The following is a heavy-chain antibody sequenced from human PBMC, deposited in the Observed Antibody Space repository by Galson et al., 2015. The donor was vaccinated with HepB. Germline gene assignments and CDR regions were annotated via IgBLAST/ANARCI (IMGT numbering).Heavy chain of an antibody. J-gene: IGHJ6*02. V-gene: IGHV3-23*01. CDR2: ISGCGGTT. CDR3: GKDPVRSSYRPYGMDV. Sequence: SLRLSCAASGFTFSSYAMSWVRQAPGKGLEWGSRISGCGGTTNYADSVKGRFTISRDNSKKMVYLQMNSLRAEDTALQYCGKDPVRSSYRPYGMDVWGQGTTVTVSS. D-gene: IGHD5-18*01. CDR1: GFTFSSYA.